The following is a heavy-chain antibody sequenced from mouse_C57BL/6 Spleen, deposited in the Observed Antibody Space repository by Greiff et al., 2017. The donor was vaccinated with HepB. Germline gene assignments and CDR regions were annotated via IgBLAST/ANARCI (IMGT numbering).Heavy chain of an antibody. Sequence: EVMLVESGGGLVQPGGSMKLSCAASGFTFSDAWMDWVRQSPEKGLEWVAEIRNKANNHATYYAVSVKGTFTISRDDSKRSIYLQMNSLRAEDTGIYYCTRYYYYAMDYWGQGTSVTVSS. CDR3: TRYYYYAMDY. J-gene: IGHJ4*01. CDR1: GFTFSDAW. V-gene: IGHV6-6*01. CDR2: IRNKANNHAT.